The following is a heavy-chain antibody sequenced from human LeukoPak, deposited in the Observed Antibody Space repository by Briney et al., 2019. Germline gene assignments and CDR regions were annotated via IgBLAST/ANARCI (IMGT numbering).Heavy chain of an antibody. CDR1: GGSISSYY. D-gene: IGHD2-2*01. V-gene: IGHV4-4*07. Sequence: SETLSLTCTVSGGSISSYYWSWIRQPAGKGLEWIGRIYTSGSTNYNPSLKSRVTMSVDTSKNQFSLKLSSVTAADAAVYYCARVLEYQLLSPYYYMDVWGKGATVTVSS. J-gene: IGHJ6*03. CDR3: ARVLEYQLLSPYYYMDV. CDR2: IYTSGST.